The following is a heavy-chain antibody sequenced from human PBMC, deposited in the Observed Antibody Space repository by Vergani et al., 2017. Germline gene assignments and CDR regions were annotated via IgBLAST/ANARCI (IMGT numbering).Heavy chain of an antibody. CDR3: AVTARSGYYY. CDR2: IYYSGST. J-gene: IGHJ4*02. D-gene: IGHD3-22*01. CDR1: GGSISSGGYY. V-gene: IGHV4-31*03. Sequence: QVQLQESGPGLVKPSQTLSLTCTVSGGSISSGGYYWSWSRQHPGKGLEWIWYIYYSGSTDYNPALKSRVTISVDTSKNQFYLKLSSVTAADTAVYYCAVTARSGYYYWGQGTLVTVSS.